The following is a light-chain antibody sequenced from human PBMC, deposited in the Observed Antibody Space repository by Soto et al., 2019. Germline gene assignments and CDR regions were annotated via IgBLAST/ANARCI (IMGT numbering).Light chain of an antibody. CDR2: GAS. V-gene: IGKV3-20*01. CDR3: QQYCSSLWT. CDR1: QSVSSSY. Sequence: EIVLTQSPGTLSLSPGERATLSCRASQSVSSSYLAWYQQKPGQAPRLLIYGASSRATGIPDRFSGSGSGTDFTLTISRLEPEDFAVYYCQQYCSSLWTFGQETKVDIK. J-gene: IGKJ1*01.